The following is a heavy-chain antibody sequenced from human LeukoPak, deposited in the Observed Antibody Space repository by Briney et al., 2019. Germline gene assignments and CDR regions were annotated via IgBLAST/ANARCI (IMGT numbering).Heavy chain of an antibody. Sequence: VGSLRLSCVASGFTFSSYGMNSVRQAPGKGLEWVSYISSSSGSIYYADSVKGRFTISRDNDMNSLYLQMNSLRAADTAVYYCARNRLRGGDIWGQGTMVTVSS. V-gene: IGHV3-48*01. J-gene: IGHJ3*02. CDR1: GFTFSSYG. CDR3: ARNRLRGGDI. D-gene: IGHD2-21*01. CDR2: ISSSSGSI.